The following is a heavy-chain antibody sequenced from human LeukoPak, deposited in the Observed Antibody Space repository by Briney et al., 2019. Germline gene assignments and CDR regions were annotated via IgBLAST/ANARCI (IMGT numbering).Heavy chain of an antibody. J-gene: IGHJ4*02. CDR3: ARGGRSSSWSEGLFGY. Sequence: PSETLSLTCTVSGGSISSYYWSWIRQPPGKGLEWIGYIYYGGSTNYNPSLKSRVTISVDTSKNQFSLKLSSVTAADTAVYYCARGGRSSSWSEGLFGYWGQGTLVTVSS. D-gene: IGHD6-13*01. V-gene: IGHV4-59*01. CDR1: GGSISSYY. CDR2: IYYGGST.